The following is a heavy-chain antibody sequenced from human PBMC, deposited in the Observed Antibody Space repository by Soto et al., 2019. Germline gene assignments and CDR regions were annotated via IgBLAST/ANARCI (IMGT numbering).Heavy chain of an antibody. J-gene: IGHJ6*02. CDR3: ARDRDELVGIFPYYYGMDV. V-gene: IGHV3-48*03. Sequence: GGSLRLSCAASGFTFSSYEMNWVRQAPGKGLEWVSYISSSGRTTYYADSVKGRFTISRDNAKNSLSLQMNSLRADDTAVYYCARDRDELVGIFPYYYGMDVWGQGTTVTVAS. D-gene: IGHD2-21*01. CDR1: GFTFSSYE. CDR2: ISSSGRTT.